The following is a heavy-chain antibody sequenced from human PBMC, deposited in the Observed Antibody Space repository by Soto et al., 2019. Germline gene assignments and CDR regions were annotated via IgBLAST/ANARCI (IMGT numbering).Heavy chain of an antibody. D-gene: IGHD1-7*01. CDR1: GFTFNSYA. CDR3: ARDPYNWNYKDYYYYGMDV. CDR2: ISYDGSNK. J-gene: IGHJ6*02. Sequence: QVQLVESGGGVVQPGRSLRLSCAASGFTFNSYAMHWVRQAPGKGLEWVAVISYDGSNKYYADSVKGRFTISRDNSKNTLYLQMNSLRAEDTAVYYCARDPYNWNYKDYYYYGMDVWGQGTTVTVSS. V-gene: IGHV3-30-3*01.